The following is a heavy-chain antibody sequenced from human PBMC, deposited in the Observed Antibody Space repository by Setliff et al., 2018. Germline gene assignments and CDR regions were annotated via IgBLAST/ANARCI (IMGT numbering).Heavy chain of an antibody. Sequence: GESLKISCAASGFTFSSYDMHWVRQRPGEGLEWVSAIGPAGATHYPGSVKGRFTVSRDNAKDSLYLQMNSLRVGDTAVYYCVKGYYMDAWGKGTTVTVS. CDR1: GFTFSSYD. V-gene: IGHV3-13*01. CDR2: IGPAGAT. J-gene: IGHJ6*03. CDR3: VKGYYMDA.